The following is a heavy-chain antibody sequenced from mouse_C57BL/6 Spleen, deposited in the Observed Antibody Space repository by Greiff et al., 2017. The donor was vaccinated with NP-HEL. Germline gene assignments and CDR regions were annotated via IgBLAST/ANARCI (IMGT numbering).Heavy chain of an antibody. CDR3: TKIYYGNWAWFAY. CDR1: GYTFTDYE. J-gene: IGHJ3*01. Sequence: VQLQQSGAELVRPGASVTLSCKASGYTFTDYEMHWVKQTPVHGLEWIGAIDPETGGTAYNQKFKGKAILTADKSSSTAYMELRSLTSEDSAVYYCTKIYYGNWAWFAYWGQGTLVTVSA. V-gene: IGHV1-15*01. D-gene: IGHD2-1*01. CDR2: IDPETGGT.